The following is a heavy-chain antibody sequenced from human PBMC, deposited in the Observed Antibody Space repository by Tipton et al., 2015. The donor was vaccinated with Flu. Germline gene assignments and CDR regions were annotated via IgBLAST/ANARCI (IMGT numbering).Heavy chain of an antibody. CDR2: IFHTGST. J-gene: IGHJ4*02. D-gene: IGHD3-10*01. CDR3: ARDNGAMVPLMTDY. CDR1: GDSIRSDYY. Sequence: TLSLTCTISGDSIRSDYYWGWIRQPPGKGLEWIGNIFHTGSTYHNPSLKSRVTISINTSKNQFSLKLSSVTAADTAVYYCARDNGAMVPLMTDYWGQGTLVTVSS. V-gene: IGHV4-38-2*02.